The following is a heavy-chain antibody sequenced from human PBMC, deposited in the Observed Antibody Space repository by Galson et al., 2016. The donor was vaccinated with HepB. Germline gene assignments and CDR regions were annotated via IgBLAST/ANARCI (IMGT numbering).Heavy chain of an antibody. J-gene: IGHJ3*02. V-gene: IGHV4-39*07. CDR1: GGSITSSTYY. D-gene: IGHD6-13*01. Sequence: ETLSLTCTVSGGSITSSTYYWAWFRQPPGKGPEWIGSVYYSGKTYYNPSLKSRVSIFIDTSKNRFSLQLNSVTAADTAVYYCARDGGSTSTDGFDIWGQGTLVTVSS. CDR3: ARDGGSTSTDGFDI. CDR2: VYYSGKT.